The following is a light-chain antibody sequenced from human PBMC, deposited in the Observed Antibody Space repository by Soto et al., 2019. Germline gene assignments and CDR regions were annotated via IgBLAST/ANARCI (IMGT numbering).Light chain of an antibody. CDR2: EVS. V-gene: IGLV2-8*01. CDR3: SSYAGNNNYV. J-gene: IGLJ1*01. Sequence: QSVLTQTPSASGSLGQSVTISCTGTSSDVGAYDSVSWYQHHPGKAPTALIYEVSKRPSGVPDRFSGSKSGNTASLTVSGLQAEDEADYYRSSYAGNNNYVFGSGTKVTVL. CDR1: SSDVGAYDS.